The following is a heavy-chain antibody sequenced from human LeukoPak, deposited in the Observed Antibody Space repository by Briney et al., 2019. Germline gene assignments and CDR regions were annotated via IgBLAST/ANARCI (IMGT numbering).Heavy chain of an antibody. CDR2: IYYSGST. V-gene: IGHV4-31*03. J-gene: IGHJ5*02. CDR1: GGSISSGGYY. CDR3: AREVSTPTDNWFDP. Sequence: PSQTLSLTCTVSGGSISSGGYYWSWIRQHPGKGLEWIGYIYYSGSTYYNPSLKSRVTISVDTSKNQFSLKLSSVTAADTAVYYCAREVSTPTDNWFDPWGQGTLVTVSS. D-gene: IGHD2-2*01.